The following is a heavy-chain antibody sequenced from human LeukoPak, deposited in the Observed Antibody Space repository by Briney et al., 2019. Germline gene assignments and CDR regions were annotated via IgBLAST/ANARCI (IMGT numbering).Heavy chain of an antibody. CDR1: GGSISSYY. CDR3: ARDGEDYYDSSGLVDYYGMGV. CDR2: IYTSGST. V-gene: IGHV4-4*07. Sequence: SETLSLTCTVAGGSISSYYWSWIRQPAGKGLEWIGRIYTSGSTNYNPSLKSRVTMSVDTSKNQFSLKLSSVTAADTAVYYCARDGEDYYDSSGLVDYYGMGVWGQGTTVTVSS. D-gene: IGHD3-22*01. J-gene: IGHJ6*02.